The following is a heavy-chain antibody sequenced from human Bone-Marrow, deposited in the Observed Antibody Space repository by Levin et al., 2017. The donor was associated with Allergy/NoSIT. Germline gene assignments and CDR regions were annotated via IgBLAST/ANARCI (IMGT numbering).Heavy chain of an antibody. J-gene: IGHJ6*02. D-gene: IGHD1-14*01. CDR2: ISYDGSDK. CDR1: GFTFSRFA. Sequence: GESLKISCAASGFTFSRFAMHWVRQAPGKGLEWVAVISYDGSDKYYADSVKGRFTISRDNSKDTLYLQMHSPRPEDSAVYYCARVNREGEALATHYYYGMDVWGQGTTVTVSS. V-gene: IGHV3-30*04. CDR3: ARVNREGEALATHYYYGMDV.